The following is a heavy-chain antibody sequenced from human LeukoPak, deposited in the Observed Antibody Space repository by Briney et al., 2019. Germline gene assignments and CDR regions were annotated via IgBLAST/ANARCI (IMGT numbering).Heavy chain of an antibody. V-gene: IGHV4-31*03. D-gene: IGHD3-22*01. CDR2: IYYSGST. Sequence: SETLSLTCTVSGGSISSGGYYWSWIRQHPGKGLEWIGYIYYSGSTYYNPSLKSRVTISVVTSKNQFSLKLSSVTAADTAVYYCARDDSSGYFDYWGQGTLVTVSS. CDR1: GGSISSGGYY. J-gene: IGHJ4*02. CDR3: ARDDSSGYFDY.